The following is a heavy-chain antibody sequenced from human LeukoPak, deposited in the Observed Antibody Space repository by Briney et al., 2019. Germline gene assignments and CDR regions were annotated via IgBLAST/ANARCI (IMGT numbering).Heavy chain of an antibody. J-gene: IGHJ3*02. CDR3: ARESDFWSGYYYDAFDI. D-gene: IGHD3-3*01. CDR2: IYYSGST. Sequence: SETLSLTCTVSGGSISSYYWSWIRQPPGKGLEWIGYIYYSGSTNYNPSLKSRVTISVDTSKNQFSLKLSSVTAADTAVYYCARESDFWSGYYYDAFDIWGQGTMVTASS. CDR1: GGSISSYY. V-gene: IGHV4-59*01.